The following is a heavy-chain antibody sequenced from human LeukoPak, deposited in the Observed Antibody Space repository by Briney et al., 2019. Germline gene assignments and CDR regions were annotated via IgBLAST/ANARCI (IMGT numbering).Heavy chain of an antibody. D-gene: IGHD3-22*01. V-gene: IGHV3-9*01. Sequence: GGSLRLSCAASGFTFDDYAMHWVRQAPGKGLEWVSGISWNSGSIGYADSVKGRFTISRDNTKNSLFLQMNSLRAEDTALYYCAKDRGSSGYLDYFDYWAREPWSPSPQ. CDR3: AKDRGSSGYLDYFDY. CDR2: ISWNSGSI. J-gene: IGHJ4*02. CDR1: GFTFDDYA.